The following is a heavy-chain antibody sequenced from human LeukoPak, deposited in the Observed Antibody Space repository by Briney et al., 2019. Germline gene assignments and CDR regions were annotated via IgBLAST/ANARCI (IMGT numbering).Heavy chain of an antibody. Sequence: GGSVRLSCAACGFTFSSYDMHWVRQATGKGLEWVSAIGTAGDTYYPGSVKGQFTISRENAKNSLYLQMNSLRAEDTAVYYCARFIAAPYYFDYWGRGTLVTVSS. V-gene: IGHV3-13*03. J-gene: IGHJ4*02. CDR3: ARFIAAPYYFDY. CDR1: GFTFSSYD. CDR2: IGTAGDT. D-gene: IGHD6-13*01.